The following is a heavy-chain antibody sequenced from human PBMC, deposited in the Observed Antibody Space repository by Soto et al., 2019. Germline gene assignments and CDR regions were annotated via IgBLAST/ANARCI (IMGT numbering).Heavy chain of an antibody. J-gene: IGHJ6*02. Sequence: QVQLVQSGAEVKKPGASVKVSCKASGYTFTGYYMHWVRQAPGQGLEWMGWINPNSGGTNYAQKFQGWVTMTRDTSISTAYMELSRLRSDDTAVYYCARSPGRPNHYYGMDVWGQGTTVTVSS. CDR1: GYTFTGYY. V-gene: IGHV1-2*04. CDR3: ARSPGRPNHYYGMDV. CDR2: INPNSGGT.